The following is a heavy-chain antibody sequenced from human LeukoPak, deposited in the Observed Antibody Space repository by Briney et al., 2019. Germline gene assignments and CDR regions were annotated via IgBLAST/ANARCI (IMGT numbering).Heavy chain of an antibody. J-gene: IGHJ4*02. D-gene: IGHD4-11*01. CDR1: GFTFSHYG. Sequence: GTSLRLSCATSGFTFSHYGMHWVRQAPGKGLEWVAVIWSDGSNRYYGDPVKGRFTISRDNFQRTVYLQMNSLRAEDTAVYYCAKDAQSGFDYSNCLDNWGQGTLVTVSS. V-gene: IGHV3-33*06. CDR3: AKDAQSGFDYSNCLDN. CDR2: IWSDGSNR.